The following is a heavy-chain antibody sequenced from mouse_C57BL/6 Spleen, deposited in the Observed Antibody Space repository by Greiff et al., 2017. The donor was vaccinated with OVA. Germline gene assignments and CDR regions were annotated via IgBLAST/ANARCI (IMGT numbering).Heavy chain of an antibody. D-gene: IGHD1-1*01. CDR1: GYTFTSYW. CDR3: ARRGVYYGSSYFDY. J-gene: IGHJ2*01. CDR2: IDPSDSYT. Sequence: VQLQQPGAELVMPGASVKLSCKASGYTFTSYWMHWVKQRPGQGLEWIGEIDPSDSYTNYNQKFKGKSRLTVDKSSSTAYMQLSSLTSEDSAVYYCARRGVYYGSSYFDYWGQGTTLTVSS. V-gene: IGHV1-69*01.